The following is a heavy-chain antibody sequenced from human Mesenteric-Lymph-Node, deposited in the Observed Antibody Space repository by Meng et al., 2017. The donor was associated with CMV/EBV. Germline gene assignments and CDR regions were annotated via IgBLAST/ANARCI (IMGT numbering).Heavy chain of an antibody. J-gene: IGHJ4*02. CDR1: GGSFTSGAHC. Sequence: GVSGGSFTSGAHCRAWIRQPPGRALEWIGYIYHSGSTYFNPSLKNRVTISVDTSRSDFSLTLTSVTAADTAVYYCARGGGGSSWFFDYWGQGALVTVSS. CDR2: IYHSGST. V-gene: IGHV4-30-2*01. D-gene: IGHD6-13*01. CDR3: ARGGGGSSWFFDY.